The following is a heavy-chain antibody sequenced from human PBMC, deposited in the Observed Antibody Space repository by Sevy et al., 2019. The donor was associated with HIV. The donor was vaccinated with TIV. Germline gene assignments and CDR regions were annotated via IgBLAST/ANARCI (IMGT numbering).Heavy chain of an antibody. CDR2: ISGSGGYT. J-gene: IGHJ4*02. CDR1: GFSFSNYW. V-gene: IGHV3-23*01. CDR3: EAITTAGRDY. D-gene: IGHD1-1*01. Sequence: GGSLRLSCVATGFSFSNYWMHWVRQAPGKGLEWVSSISGSGGYTYYADSVKGRFTISRDNSNNMLYLQMNSLRAEDTAVYYCEAITTAGRDYWGQGTLVTVSS.